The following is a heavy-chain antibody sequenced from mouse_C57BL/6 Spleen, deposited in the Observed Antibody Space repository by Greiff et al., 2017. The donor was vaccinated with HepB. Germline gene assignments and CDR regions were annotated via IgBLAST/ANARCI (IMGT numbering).Heavy chain of an antibody. V-gene: IGHV5-17*01. D-gene: IGHD4-1*01. Sequence: EVQRVESGGGLVKPGGSLKLSCAASGFTFSDYGMHWVRQAPEKGLEWVAYISSGSSTIYYADTVKGRFTISRDNAKNTLFLQMTSLRSEDTAMYYCASLTGTSAMDYWGQGTSVTVSS. CDR1: GFTFSDYG. J-gene: IGHJ4*01. CDR2: ISSGSSTI. CDR3: ASLTGTSAMDY.